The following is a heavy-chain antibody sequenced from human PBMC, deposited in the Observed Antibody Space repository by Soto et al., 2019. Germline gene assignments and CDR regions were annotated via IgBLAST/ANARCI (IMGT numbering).Heavy chain of an antibody. D-gene: IGHD2-2*01. CDR1: NGSFSVYY. Sequence: ASETLSLTCAVYNGSFSVYYWTWIRQTPGKGLEWIGEINHSGSTNYNPSLKSRVTISVDTSKNQFSLKLSSVTAADTAVYYCARDSTRRGACDIWGQGTMVTVS. J-gene: IGHJ3*02. V-gene: IGHV4-34*01. CDR3: ARDSTRRGACDI. CDR2: INHSGST.